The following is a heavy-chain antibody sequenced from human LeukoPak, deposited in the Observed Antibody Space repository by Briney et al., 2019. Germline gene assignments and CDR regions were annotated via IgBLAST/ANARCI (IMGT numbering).Heavy chain of an antibody. CDR2: INHSGST. Sequence: SETLSLTCAVYGGSFSGYYWSWIRQPPGKGLEWIGEINHSGSTNYNPSLKSRVTISVDTSKNQFSLKLSSVTAADTAVYYCARSPRIMITFGGVIVFDYWGQGTLVTVSS. CDR1: GGSFSGYY. J-gene: IGHJ4*02. CDR3: ARSPRIMITFGGVIVFDY. D-gene: IGHD3-16*02. V-gene: IGHV4-34*01.